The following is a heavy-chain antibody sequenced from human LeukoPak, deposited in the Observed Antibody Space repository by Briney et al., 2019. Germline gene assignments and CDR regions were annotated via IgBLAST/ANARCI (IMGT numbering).Heavy chain of an antibody. CDR2: LSSSGSAF. CDR3: ARSARLMRGVVEVTALDD. D-gene: IGHD3-3*01. J-gene: IGHJ4*02. Sequence: GGSLTLSCEDSGFTFRSYEMNWVRQAPGKGLEWIAYLSSSGSAFSYADSVKGRFTIARDNAKNSVYLEMNSLRADDTAVYYCARSARLMRGVVEVTALDDWGQGTLVTVSS. CDR1: GFTFRSYE. V-gene: IGHV3-48*03.